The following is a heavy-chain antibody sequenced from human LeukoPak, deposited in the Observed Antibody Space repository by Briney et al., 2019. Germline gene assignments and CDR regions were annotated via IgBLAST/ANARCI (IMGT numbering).Heavy chain of an antibody. CDR1: GFTFSSYS. V-gene: IGHV3-21*01. CDR3: VRVAVARYADY. D-gene: IGHD6-19*01. Sequence: GGSLRLSCAASGFTFSSYSINWVRQAPGKGLEWVSSISGTSDYVFHADSVNGRFTIYRDNPKNLVYLQMNSLRGEDTAVYYCVRVAVARYADYRGQGTLVTVSS. J-gene: IGHJ4*02. CDR2: ISGTSDYV.